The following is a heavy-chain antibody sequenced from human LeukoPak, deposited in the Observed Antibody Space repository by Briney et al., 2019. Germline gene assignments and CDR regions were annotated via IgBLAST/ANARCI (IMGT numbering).Heavy chain of an antibody. CDR1: GGSISSYY. CDR3: ARLVWFGEFDAFDI. V-gene: IGHV4-59*08. Sequence: SETLSLTCTVSGGSISSYYWSWIRQPPGKGLEWIGYIYYSGSTYYNPSLKSRVTIFVDTSKNQFSLRLNSVTAADTAVYYCARLVWFGEFDAFDIWGQGTKVTVSS. D-gene: IGHD3-10*01. CDR2: IYYSGST. J-gene: IGHJ3*02.